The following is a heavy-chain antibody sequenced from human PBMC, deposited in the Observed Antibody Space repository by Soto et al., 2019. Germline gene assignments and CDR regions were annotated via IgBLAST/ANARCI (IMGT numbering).Heavy chain of an antibody. V-gene: IGHV4-39*01. CDR3: ARRHSSPFFDY. Sequence: SETLSLTXTVSGDSIRSSSHYCAWNRQPPGKGLEWIGGFYYSGSTYYNPSLKSRVTISVDTSKNQFSLKLNSVTAADTAVYYCARRHSSPFFDYWGQGTLVTVS. J-gene: IGHJ4*02. CDR1: GDSIRSSSHY. CDR2: FYYSGST. D-gene: IGHD6-13*01.